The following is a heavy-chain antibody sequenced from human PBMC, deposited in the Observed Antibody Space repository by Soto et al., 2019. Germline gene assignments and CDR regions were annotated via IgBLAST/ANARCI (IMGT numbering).Heavy chain of an antibody. CDR2: IRSKTNNYAT. J-gene: IGHJ6*03. D-gene: IGHD2-15*01. CDR1: GFPLSDSA. CDR3: TRHAGGQVEHSFYYSFMDV. Sequence: EVQLVESGGGLVQPGGSLKLSCLASGFPLSDSAIHWVRKASGKGLEWVGRIRSKTNNYATTSGAPVRGRFTLSRDDSKNTAYLQMNNLESEDAAVYYCTRHAGGQVEHSFYYSFMDVWGKGTTGSVPS. V-gene: IGHV3-73*01.